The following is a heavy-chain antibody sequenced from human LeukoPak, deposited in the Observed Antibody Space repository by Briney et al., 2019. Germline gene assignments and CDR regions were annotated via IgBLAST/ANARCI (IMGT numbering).Heavy chain of an antibody. CDR2: ISSSSSYI. Sequence: PGGSLRLSCAASGFTFSSYSMNWVRQAPGKGLEWVSSISSSSSYIYYADSVKGRFTISRDNAKNSLYLQMNSLRAEDTAVYYCAKQAEDFGDSKTDYWGQGTLVTVSS. D-gene: IGHD4-17*01. CDR3: AKQAEDFGDSKTDY. V-gene: IGHV3-21*01. CDR1: GFTFSSYS. J-gene: IGHJ4*02.